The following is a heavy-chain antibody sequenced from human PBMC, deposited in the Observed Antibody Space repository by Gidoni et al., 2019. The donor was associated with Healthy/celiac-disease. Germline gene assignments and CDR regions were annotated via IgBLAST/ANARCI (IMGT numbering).Heavy chain of an antibody. CDR2: IYSGGST. CDR3: ARERYGSGSYQAVH. CDR1: GFTVSSNY. J-gene: IGHJ4*02. Sequence: EVQLVESGGGLVQPGGSLRLSCAASGFTVSSNYMSWVRQAPGKGLEWVSVIYSGGSTYYADSVKGRFTISRDNSKNTLYLQMNSLRAEDTAVYYCARERYGSGSYQAVHWGQGTLVTVSS. D-gene: IGHD3-10*01. V-gene: IGHV3-66*02.